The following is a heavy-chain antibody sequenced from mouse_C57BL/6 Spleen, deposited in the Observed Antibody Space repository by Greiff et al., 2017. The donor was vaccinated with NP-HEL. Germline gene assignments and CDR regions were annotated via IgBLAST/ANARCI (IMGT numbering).Heavy chain of an antibody. D-gene: IGHD2-5*01. V-gene: IGHV1-15*01. Sequence: VHLVESGAELVRPGASVTLSCKASGYTFTDYEMHWVKQTPVHGLEWIGAIDPETGGTAYNQKFKGKAILTADKSSSTAYMELRSLTSEDSAVYYCTRGDSNYPYYAMDYWGQGTSVTVSS. CDR3: TRGDSNYPYYAMDY. J-gene: IGHJ4*01. CDR2: IDPETGGT. CDR1: GYTFTDYE.